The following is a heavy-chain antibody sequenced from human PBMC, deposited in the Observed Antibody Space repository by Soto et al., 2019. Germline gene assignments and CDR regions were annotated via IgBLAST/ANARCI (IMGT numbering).Heavy chain of an antibody. J-gene: IGHJ6*02. D-gene: IGHD4-17*01. V-gene: IGHV1-46*01. CDR2: INPSGGST. Sequence: ASVKVSCKASGYTFTSYYMHWVRQAPGQGLEWMGIINPSGGSTSYAQKFQGRVTMTTDTSTSTAYMELRSLRSDDTAVYYCARGYGDYDLRYYDMDVWGQGTTVTVSS. CDR3: ARGYGDYDLRYYDMDV. CDR1: GYTFTSYY.